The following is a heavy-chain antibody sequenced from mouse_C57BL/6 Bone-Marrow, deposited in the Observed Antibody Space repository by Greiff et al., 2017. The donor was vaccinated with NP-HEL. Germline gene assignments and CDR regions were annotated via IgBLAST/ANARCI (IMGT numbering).Heavy chain of an antibody. CDR1: GYAFSSYW. J-gene: IGHJ4*01. CDR2: IYPGDGDT. CDR3: ARGDYGSSRFGYAMDY. Sequence: QVQLKQSGAELVKPGASVKISCKASGYAFSSYWMNWVKERPGKGLEWIGQIYPGDGDTKYNGKFKGKATLTADQSSSPAFLQVSRLPSEDSAVYYCARGDYGSSRFGYAMDYWGQGTSVTVSS. D-gene: IGHD1-1*01. V-gene: IGHV1-80*01.